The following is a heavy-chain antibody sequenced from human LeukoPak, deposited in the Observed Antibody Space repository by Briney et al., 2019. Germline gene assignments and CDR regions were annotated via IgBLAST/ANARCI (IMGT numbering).Heavy chain of an antibody. D-gene: IGHD4-17*01. CDR3: ARNYGEERHYYYMDV. CDR2: ISSSSSYI. V-gene: IGHV3-21*01. Sequence: GGSLRLSCAASGFTFSSYSMNWVRQAPGKGLEWVSSISSSSSYIHYADSVKGRFTISRDNAKNSLYLQMNSLRVEDTAVYYCARNYGEERHYYYMDVWGKGTTVTVSS. CDR1: GFTFSSYS. J-gene: IGHJ6*03.